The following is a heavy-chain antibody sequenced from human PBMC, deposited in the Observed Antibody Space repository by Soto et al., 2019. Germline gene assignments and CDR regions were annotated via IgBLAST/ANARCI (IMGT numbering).Heavy chain of an antibody. Sequence: SETLSLTCTVSGASISSYYWSWIRQPPGKGLEWIGYIYYSGSTKNNPSLKSRVTISVDTSKNQFSLTLSSVTAADTAVYYCARHASGGDYRFDYWGQGTLVTVSS. J-gene: IGHJ4*02. D-gene: IGHD4-17*01. CDR3: ARHASGGDYRFDY. CDR1: GASISSYY. V-gene: IGHV4-59*08. CDR2: IYYSGST.